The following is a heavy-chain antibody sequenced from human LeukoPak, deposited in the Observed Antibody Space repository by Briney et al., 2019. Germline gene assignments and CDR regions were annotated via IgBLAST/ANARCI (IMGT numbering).Heavy chain of an antibody. V-gene: IGHV1-69*01. J-gene: IGHJ5*02. Sequence: KVSCKASGGTFSSYAISWVRQAPGQRVEWMGGIIPIFGTANYAQKFQGRVTINADESTRTAYMELSSLRSEDTAVYYCARGEDCSSTSCYTPPSRNWFDPWGQGTLVTVSS. CDR3: ARGEDCSSTSCYTPPSRNWFDP. CDR1: GGTFSSYA. CDR2: IIPIFGTA. D-gene: IGHD2-2*02.